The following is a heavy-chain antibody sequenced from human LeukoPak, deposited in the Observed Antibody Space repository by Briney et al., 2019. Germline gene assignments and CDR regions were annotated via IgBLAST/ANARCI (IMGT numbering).Heavy chain of an antibody. CDR3: ARVRYYYDSSGYPDY. J-gene: IGHJ4*02. Sequence: ASVKVSCKASGYTFTGYYMHWVRQAPGQALEWMGWINPNSGSTNYAQKFQGRVTMTRDTSISTAYMELSRLRSDDTAVYYCARVRYYYDSSGYPDYWGQGTLVTVSS. V-gene: IGHV1-2*02. D-gene: IGHD3-22*01. CDR1: GYTFTGYY. CDR2: INPNSGST.